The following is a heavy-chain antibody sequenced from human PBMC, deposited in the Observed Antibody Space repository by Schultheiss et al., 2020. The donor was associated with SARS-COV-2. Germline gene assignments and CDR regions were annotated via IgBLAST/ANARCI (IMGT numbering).Heavy chain of an antibody. Sequence: SETLSLTCAISGDSVSSNSAAWNWIRQSPSRGLDWLGRTYYRSKWYNDYAVSVKSRITINPDTSKNQFSLQLKSVIPEDTAVYYCARDQRGYSYGYSYYYYGMDVWGQGTTVTVSS. V-gene: IGHV6-1*01. D-gene: IGHD5-18*01. CDR2: TYYRSKWYN. CDR1: GDSVSSNSAA. CDR3: ARDQRGYSYGYSYYYYGMDV. J-gene: IGHJ6*02.